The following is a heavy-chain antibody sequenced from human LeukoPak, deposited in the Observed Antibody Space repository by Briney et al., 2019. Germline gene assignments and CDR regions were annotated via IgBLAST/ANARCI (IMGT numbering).Heavy chain of an antibody. V-gene: IGHV5-51*01. Sequence: GESLKISCKGSEYSFTNYWIGWVRQMPGKGLEWVGIIYPGDSDTRYSPSFQGQVTISADKSISTAYLQWSSLKASDTAMYYCARSPPSNLIVGATNFDYWGQGTLVTVSS. CDR1: EYSFTNYW. J-gene: IGHJ4*02. CDR3: ARSPPSNLIVGATNFDY. D-gene: IGHD1-26*01. CDR2: IYPGDSDT.